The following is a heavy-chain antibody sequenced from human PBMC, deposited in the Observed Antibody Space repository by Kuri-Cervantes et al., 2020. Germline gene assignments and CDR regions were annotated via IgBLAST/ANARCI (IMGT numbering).Heavy chain of an antibody. D-gene: IGHD1-1*01. CDR3: ARGTTGSSKGIHFDY. J-gene: IGHJ4*02. CDR2: IIPIFGTA. CDR1: GGTFSSYA. Sequence: SVKVSCKASGGTFSSYAISWVRQAPGQGLEWMGVIIPIFGTANYAQKFQGRVTITADESTSTAYMELSSLRSEDTAVYYCARGTTGSSKGIHFDYWGQGTLVTVSS. V-gene: IGHV1-69*13.